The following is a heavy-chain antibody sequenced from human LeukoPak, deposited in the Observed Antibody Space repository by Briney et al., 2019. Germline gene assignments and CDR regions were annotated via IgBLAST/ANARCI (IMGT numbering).Heavy chain of an antibody. CDR1: GFTFSGYW. V-gene: IGHV3-74*01. CDR2: IKGDGSST. Sequence: GSLRLSCVASGFTFSGYWMHCVRQAPGKGLEWVSRIKGDGSSTSYADSVKGRFTISRDNAKNTQYLQMNSLRAEDTAVYYCAKSDWFDPWGQGTLVTVSS. CDR3: AKSDWFDP. J-gene: IGHJ5*02.